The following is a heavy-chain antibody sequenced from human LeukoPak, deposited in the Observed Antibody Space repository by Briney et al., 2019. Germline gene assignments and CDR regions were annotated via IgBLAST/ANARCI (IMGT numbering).Heavy chain of an antibody. D-gene: IGHD2-2*01. J-gene: IGHJ6*02. CDR3: ARDPTRPPSPTRCYAPRCYGMDV. V-gene: IGHV3-23*01. CDR2: INGGGSNT. Sequence: PGGSLRLSCAASGVTFNTYVMSSVRQAPGKGLEWVSAINGGGSNTYYADSVKGRLTISRDNSKTTLYLQMNSLRVEDTAVYYCARDPTRPPSPTRCYAPRCYGMDVWGQGTTVTVSS. CDR1: GVTFNTYV.